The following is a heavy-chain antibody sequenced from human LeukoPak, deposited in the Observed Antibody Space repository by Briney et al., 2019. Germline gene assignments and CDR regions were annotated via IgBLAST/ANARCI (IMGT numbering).Heavy chain of an antibody. CDR2: IWYDGSNK. D-gene: IGHD3-22*01. V-gene: IGHV3-33*06. Sequence: PGRSLRLSCAASGFTFSSYGVHWVRQAPGKGLEWVAVIWYDGSNKYYADSVKGRFTISRDNSKNTLYLQMNSLRAEDTAVYYCAKDLRSGYYYDSTLDYWGQGTLVTVSS. J-gene: IGHJ4*02. CDR1: GFTFSSYG. CDR3: AKDLRSGYYYDSTLDY.